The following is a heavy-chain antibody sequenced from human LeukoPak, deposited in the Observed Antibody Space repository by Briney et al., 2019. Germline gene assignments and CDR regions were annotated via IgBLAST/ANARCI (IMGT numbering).Heavy chain of an antibody. Sequence: GASVKVSCKASGYTFTSYGISWVRQAPGQGLEWMGWISAYNGNTNYAQKLQGRVTMTTDTSTSTAYMELRNLRSDDTAVYYCARSDDGITGTTPYDYWGQGTLVTVSS. CDR1: GYTFTSYG. CDR3: ARSDDGITGTTPYDY. J-gene: IGHJ4*02. V-gene: IGHV1-18*01. D-gene: IGHD1-20*01. CDR2: ISAYNGNT.